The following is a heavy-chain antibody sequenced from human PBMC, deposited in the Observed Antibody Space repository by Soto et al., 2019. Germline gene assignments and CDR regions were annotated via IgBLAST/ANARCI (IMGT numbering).Heavy chain of an antibody. Sequence: ASVKVSCKASGYTFTGYYMHWVRQAPGQGLEWMGWISAYNGNTNYAQKHQGRVTMTTDTSTSTAYMELRSLRSDDTAVYYCATSGIGYCTNGVCYRMGYYYYYGMDVWGQGTTVTVSS. J-gene: IGHJ6*02. CDR3: ATSGIGYCTNGVCYRMGYYYYYGMDV. CDR1: GYTFTGYY. V-gene: IGHV1-18*04. D-gene: IGHD2-8*01. CDR2: ISAYNGNT.